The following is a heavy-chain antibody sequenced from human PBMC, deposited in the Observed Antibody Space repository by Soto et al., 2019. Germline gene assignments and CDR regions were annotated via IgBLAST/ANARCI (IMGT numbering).Heavy chain of an antibody. CDR2: ISDYGRI. V-gene: IGHV3-74*01. D-gene: IGHD1-26*01. Sequence: GGSPRLSHGASRVTFGNHWVHRVRQAPGKGLVWVSRISDYGRINYADSVKDRFIISRDDARSELYLQLNDLRVEDTAVYYCATSGSDRFDYWGQGTLVTVSS. J-gene: IGHJ4*02. CDR3: ATSGSDRFDY. CDR1: RVTFGNHW.